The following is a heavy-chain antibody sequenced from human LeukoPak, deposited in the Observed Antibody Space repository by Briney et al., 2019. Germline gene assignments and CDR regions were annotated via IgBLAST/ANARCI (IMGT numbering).Heavy chain of an antibody. D-gene: IGHD2-8*01. V-gene: IGHV3-48*01. CDR3: ARVNRLGVYHYMDV. CDR1: GFTFSSYS. CDR2: ISSSSSTI. J-gene: IGHJ6*03. Sequence: GGSLRLSCAASGFTFSSYSMNWVRQAPGKGLEWVSYISSSSSTIYYADSVKGRFTISRDNAKNSLYLQMNSLRAEDTAVYYCARVNRLGVYHYMDVWGKGTTVTVSS.